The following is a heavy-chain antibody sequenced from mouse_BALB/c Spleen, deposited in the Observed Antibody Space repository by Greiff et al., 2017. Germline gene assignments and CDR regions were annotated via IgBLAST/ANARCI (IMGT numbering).Heavy chain of an antibody. V-gene: IGHV1-87*01. CDR1: GYTFTSYW. Sequence: QVQLQQSGAELARPGASVKLSCKASGYTFTSYWMQWVKQRPGQGLEWIGAIYPGDGDTRYTQKFKGKATLTADKSSSTAYMQLSSLASEDSAVYYCARWGGYVAGGYWGQGTTLTVSS. CDR3: ARWGGYVAGGY. J-gene: IGHJ2*01. CDR2: IYPGDGDT. D-gene: IGHD2-2*01.